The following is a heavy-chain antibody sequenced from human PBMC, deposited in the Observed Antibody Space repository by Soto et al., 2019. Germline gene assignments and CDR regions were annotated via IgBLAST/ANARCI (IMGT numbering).Heavy chain of an antibody. CDR1: GDTFTANY. CDR2: INPKSGGT. J-gene: IGHJ4*02. D-gene: IGHD1-1*01. Sequence: ASVKVSCKASGDTFTANYIHWVRQAPGQGFEWMGWINPKSGGTKYAPKFQGGVTMTRDTSITTAYMELSRLRSGDTAVYYCAREPATAKPEGVDFWGQGTLVTVSS. CDR3: AREPATAKPEGVDF. V-gene: IGHV1-2*02.